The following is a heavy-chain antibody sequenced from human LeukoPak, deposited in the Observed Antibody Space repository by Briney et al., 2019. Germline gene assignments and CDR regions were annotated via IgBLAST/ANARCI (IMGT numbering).Heavy chain of an antibody. CDR2: ISGSGDST. CDR3: ATYYDFWSGPWGYGMDV. Sequence: GGSLRLSCAASGFTFSSYAMSWVRQAPGKGLEWVSAISGSGDSTYYADSVKGRFTISRDNSKNTLYLQMNSLRAEDTAVYYCATYYDFWSGPWGYGMDVWGQGTTVTVSS. V-gene: IGHV3-23*01. D-gene: IGHD3-3*01. CDR1: GFTFSSYA. J-gene: IGHJ6*02.